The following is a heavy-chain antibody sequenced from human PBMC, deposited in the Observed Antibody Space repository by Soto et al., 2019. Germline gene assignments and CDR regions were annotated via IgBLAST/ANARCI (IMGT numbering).Heavy chain of an antibody. CDR1: GGYISDNTW. Sequence: PSETLSLTCAVSGGYISDNTWWTWVRQPPGKGLEWIGEIYHSGATNYNPSLKSRVAMSVDRSKNQFSLMLNSVTAAHTAVYYCSRGGTGFLEYWGQGTPVTAPQ. J-gene: IGHJ4*02. CDR2: IYHSGAT. CDR3: SRGGTGFLEY. V-gene: IGHV4-4*02. D-gene: IGHD1-1*01.